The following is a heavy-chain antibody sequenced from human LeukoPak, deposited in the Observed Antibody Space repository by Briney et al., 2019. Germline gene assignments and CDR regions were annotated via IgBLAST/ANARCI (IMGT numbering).Heavy chain of an antibody. V-gene: IGHV3-23*01. Sequence: PGGSLRLSCAASRFTFSTYAMSWVRQAPGKGLEWVSAISGSGDRTYYADSVRGRFSFSRDNSKNTLYLQMNSLRAEDTAVYYCARDYGDHHFDYWGQGTLVTVSS. J-gene: IGHJ4*02. CDR2: ISGSGDRT. D-gene: IGHD4-17*01. CDR1: RFTFSTYA. CDR3: ARDYGDHHFDY.